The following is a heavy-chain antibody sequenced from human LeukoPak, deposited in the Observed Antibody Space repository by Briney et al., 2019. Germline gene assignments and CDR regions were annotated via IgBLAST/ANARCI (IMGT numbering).Heavy chain of an antibody. V-gene: IGHV3-66*01. CDR3: ARDKGFRNSGSYPGSHYYYHYGMDV. Sequence: GGSLRLSCAASGFTVSSNYMSWVRQAPGKGLEWVSIIYSGGSTYYADSVKGRFTISRDNSKNTLDLQMNSLRAEDTAVYYCARDKGFRNSGSYPGSHYYYHYGMDVWGQGTTVTVSS. CDR1: GFTVSSNY. D-gene: IGHD1-26*01. J-gene: IGHJ6*02. CDR2: IYSGGST.